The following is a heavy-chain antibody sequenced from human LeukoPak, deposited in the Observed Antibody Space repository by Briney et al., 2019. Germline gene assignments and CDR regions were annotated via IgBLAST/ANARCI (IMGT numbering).Heavy chain of an antibody. CDR1: GFTFSSYA. CDR3: ARDGAGWHGPKTSHYGLDY. D-gene: IGHD3-16*01. CDR2: ISGSGGST. J-gene: IGHJ4*02. Sequence: GGSLRLSCAASGFTFSSYAMTWVRQAPGKGLEWVSAISGSGGSTYYADSVKGRFTISRDNSKNTLYLQMNSLRAEDTAVYYCARDGAGWHGPKTSHYGLDYWGQGTLITVSS. V-gene: IGHV3-23*01.